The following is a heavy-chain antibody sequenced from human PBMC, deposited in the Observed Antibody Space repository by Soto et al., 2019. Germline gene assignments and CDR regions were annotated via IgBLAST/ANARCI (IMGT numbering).Heavy chain of an antibody. J-gene: IGHJ4*02. Sequence: QVQLQESGPGLVKPLETLSLTCTVSGGSIDSGDYYWSWIRQPPGKGLEWIGYVYYSGTTNYKPSLRSRVTISVDTSKNQFSLTLNYVTSADTAIYYCARGGLYSSGYTFDYWGQGHLVIVSS. D-gene: IGHD5-18*01. CDR1: GGSIDSGDYY. CDR3: ARGGLYSSGYTFDY. CDR2: VYYSGTT. V-gene: IGHV4-61*08.